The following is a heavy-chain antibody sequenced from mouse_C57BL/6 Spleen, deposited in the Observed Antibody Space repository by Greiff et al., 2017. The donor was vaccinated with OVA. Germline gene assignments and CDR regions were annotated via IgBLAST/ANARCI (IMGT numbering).Heavy chain of an antibody. D-gene: IGHD1-1*01. CDR1: GYTFTSYW. V-gene: IGHV1-69*01. J-gene: IGHJ4*01. CDR3: AGSGYYDGSSLYYAMDD. CDR2: IDPSDSYT. Sequence: QVQLQQPGAELVMPGASVKLSCKASGYTFTSYWMHWVKQRPGQGLEWIGEIDPSDSYTNYNQKFKGKSTLTVDKSSSTAYMQLSSLTSEGSAVYYGAGSGYYDGSSLYYAMDDWGQGTSVTVSS.